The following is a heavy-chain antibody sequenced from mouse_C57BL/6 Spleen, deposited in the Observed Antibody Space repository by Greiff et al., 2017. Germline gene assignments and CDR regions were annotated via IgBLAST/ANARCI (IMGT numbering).Heavy chain of an antibody. CDR1: GYSITCGYF. Sequence: EVQLQQSGPGLVKPSQSLSTTCSVTGYSITCGYFWNWIRQFPGNNLEWMGYISYDGSTNYNPSRKDRFSITRDTSKTQFFLKLHTVTTEDTATYYCARYGSGAMDDWGQGTSGTGSS. CDR3: ARYGSGAMDD. V-gene: IGHV3-6*01. J-gene: IGHJ4*01. D-gene: IGHD1-3*01. CDR2: ISYDGST.